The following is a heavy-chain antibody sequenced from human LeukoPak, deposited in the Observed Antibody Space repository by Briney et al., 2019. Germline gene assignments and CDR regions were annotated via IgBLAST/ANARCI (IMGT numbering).Heavy chain of an antibody. Sequence: GASVKVSCRASGYTFTNYGISWVRQAPGQGLEWMGWISAYNGNTNYAQKLQDRVTMTTDTSTSTAYMELRSLRSDDTAVCYCARAYYGSGGSLTHTDFDYWGQGTLVTVSS. D-gene: IGHD3-10*01. CDR1: GYTFTNYG. V-gene: IGHV1-18*04. CDR2: ISAYNGNT. J-gene: IGHJ4*02. CDR3: ARAYYGSGGSLTHTDFDY.